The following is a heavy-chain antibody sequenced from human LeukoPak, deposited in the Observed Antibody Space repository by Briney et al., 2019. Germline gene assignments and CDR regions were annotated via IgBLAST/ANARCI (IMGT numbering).Heavy chain of an antibody. D-gene: IGHD3-9*01. J-gene: IGHJ4*02. CDR3: AIAVLTKGGFTVVLTGYLH. V-gene: IGHV1-24*01. CDR2: FDPEDGET. CDR1: GYTLTELS. Sequence: ASVKVSCEVSGYTLTELSMHWVRQAPGKGLEWMGGFDPEDGETIYAQKFQGRVTMTEDTSTDTAYMELSSLRSEDTAVYYCAIAVLTKGGFTVVLTGYLHWGQGTLVTVSS.